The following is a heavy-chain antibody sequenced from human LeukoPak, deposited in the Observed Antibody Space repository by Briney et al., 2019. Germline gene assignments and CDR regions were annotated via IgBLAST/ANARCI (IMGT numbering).Heavy chain of an antibody. CDR2: IKSKTDGGTT. CDR3: TTGPLWFGELLNY. J-gene: IGHJ4*02. V-gene: IGHV3-15*01. CDR1: GFTFSNAW. Sequence: GGSLRLSCAASGFTFSNAWMSWVRQAPGKGREWVGRIKSKTDGGTTDYAAPVKGRFNISRDDSKNTLYLQMNSLKTEDTAVYYCTTGPLWFGELLNYWGQGTLVTVSS. D-gene: IGHD3-10*01.